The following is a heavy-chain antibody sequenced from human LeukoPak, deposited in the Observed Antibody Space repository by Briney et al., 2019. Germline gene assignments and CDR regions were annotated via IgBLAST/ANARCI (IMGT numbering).Heavy chain of an antibody. CDR1: GGSISGYY. Sequence: SESLSLTCTVSGGSISGYYWSWIRQPPGKGLEWIGYIYYSGSTYYNPSLKGRVTISADTAKNQFSLQLSSVTAADTAVYYCARNHCSGGSCYSDYWGQGTRVTVSS. CDR3: ARNHCSGGSCYSDY. D-gene: IGHD2-15*01. CDR2: IYYSGST. J-gene: IGHJ4*02. V-gene: IGHV4-59*04.